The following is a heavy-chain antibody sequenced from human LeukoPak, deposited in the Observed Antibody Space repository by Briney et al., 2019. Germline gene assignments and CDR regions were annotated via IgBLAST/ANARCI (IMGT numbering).Heavy chain of an antibody. V-gene: IGHV3-21*01. CDR3: ARLVPVPAVMRDPDWFDP. D-gene: IGHD2-2*01. J-gene: IGHJ5*02. Sequence: TGGSLRLSCAASGFTFSSYAMNWVRQAPGKGLEWVSSISSSSSYIYYADSVKGRFTISRDNAKNSLYLQMNSLRAEDTAVYYCARLVPVPAVMRDPDWFDPWGQGTLVTVSS. CDR1: GFTFSSYA. CDR2: ISSSSSYI.